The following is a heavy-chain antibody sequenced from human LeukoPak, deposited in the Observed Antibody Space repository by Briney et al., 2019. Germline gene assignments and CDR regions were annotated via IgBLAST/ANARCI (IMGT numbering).Heavy chain of an antibody. J-gene: IGHJ6*03. CDR3: ARLRVQLWLSYYMDV. D-gene: IGHD5-18*01. Sequence: SETLSLTCIVSGYSISSNYYWGWIRQPPGKGLEWIGSIYHSGNTYYNPSLKSRVTISVDTSKNQFSLKLRSVTAADTAVYYCARLRVQLWLSYYMDVWGKGTTVTISS. CDR1: GYSISSNYY. V-gene: IGHV4-38-2*02. CDR2: IYHSGNT.